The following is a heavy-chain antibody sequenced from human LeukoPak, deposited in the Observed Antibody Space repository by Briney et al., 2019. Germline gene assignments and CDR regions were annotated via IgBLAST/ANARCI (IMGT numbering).Heavy chain of an antibody. CDR3: ARAGYYYDSSGYFGRYYGMDV. V-gene: IGHV1-69*04. CDR1: GGTFSSYA. Sequence: SVKVSCKASGGTFSSYAISWVRQAPGQGLEWMGRIIPILGIANYAQKFQGRVTITADKSTSTAYMELSSLRSEDTAVYYCARAGYYYDSSGYFGRYYGMDVWGQGTTVTVSS. J-gene: IGHJ6*02. CDR2: IIPILGIA. D-gene: IGHD3-22*01.